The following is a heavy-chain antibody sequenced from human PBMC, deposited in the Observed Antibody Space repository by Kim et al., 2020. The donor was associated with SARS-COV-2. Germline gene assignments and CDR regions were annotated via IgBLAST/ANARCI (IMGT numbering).Heavy chain of an antibody. V-gene: IGHV3-30*04. D-gene: IGHD3-10*01. Sequence: GGSLRLSCAASGFTFSSYAMHWVRQAPGKGLEWVAVITYDGSNKYYADSVKGRFTISRDNSKNTLYLQMNSLRAEDTAVYYCARENYDGSGSFCYYYYYGMGVWGQGTTVTVSS. CDR1: GFTFSSYA. CDR3: ARENYDGSGSFCYYYYYGMGV. CDR2: ITYDGSNK. J-gene: IGHJ6*01.